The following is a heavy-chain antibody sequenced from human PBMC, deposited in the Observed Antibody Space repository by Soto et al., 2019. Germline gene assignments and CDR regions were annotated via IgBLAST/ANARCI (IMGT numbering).Heavy chain of an antibody. Sequence: GGSLRLSCAASGFTFSAYAMSWVRQSPGKGLEWVSAISDNGGGTYYADSVKGRFTISRDNAKNTVYLQMNSLRDEDTAMYYCLVTTSAFGVWGQGTKVTVSS. CDR3: LVTTSAFGV. D-gene: IGHD2-21*02. CDR1: GFTFSAYA. CDR2: ISDNGGGT. J-gene: IGHJ3*01. V-gene: IGHV3-23*01.